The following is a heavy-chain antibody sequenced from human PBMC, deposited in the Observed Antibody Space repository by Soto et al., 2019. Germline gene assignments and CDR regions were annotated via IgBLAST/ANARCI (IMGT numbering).Heavy chain of an antibody. CDR3: AREDSIIIPAVSGF. V-gene: IGHV3-21*01. CDR2: VSKSDYT. D-gene: IGHD2-2*01. CDR1: GFNFNNYG. J-gene: IGHJ4*02. Sequence: KLGGSLRLSCAVSGFNFNNYGINWVRQAPGKGLEWVSSVSKSDYTYYSDSVKGRFTISRDNAKNSVSLQMNTLRAEDTAVYYCAREDSIIIPAVSGFWGQGTLVTVSS.